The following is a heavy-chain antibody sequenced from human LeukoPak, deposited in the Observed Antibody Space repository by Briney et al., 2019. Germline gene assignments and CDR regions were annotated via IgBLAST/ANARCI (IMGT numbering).Heavy chain of an antibody. CDR2: ISWNSGSI. J-gene: IGHJ6*03. Sequence: SGGSLRLSCAASGFTFDDYAMHWVRQAPGKGLEWVSGISWNSGSIGYAGSVKGRFTISRDNAKNSLYLQMNSLRAEDTALYYCAKSSSSSDYYYYYMDVWGKGTTVTVSS. CDR3: AKSSSSSDYYYYYMDV. CDR1: GFTFDDYA. D-gene: IGHD6-6*01. V-gene: IGHV3-9*01.